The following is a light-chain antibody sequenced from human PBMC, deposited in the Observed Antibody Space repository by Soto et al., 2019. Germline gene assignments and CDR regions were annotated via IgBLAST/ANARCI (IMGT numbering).Light chain of an antibody. CDR3: SSYGGNNNLA. CDR2: EVS. J-gene: IGLJ2*01. V-gene: IGLV2-8*01. CDR1: SSDVGGYNY. Sequence: QSALTQPPSASGSPGQSVTISCTGTSSDVGGYNYVSWYQQHPGKAPKLMIYEVSKRPSGVPGRFSASKSGNTASLTVSGLQAEDEADYYCSSYGGNNNLAFGGGTKVTAL.